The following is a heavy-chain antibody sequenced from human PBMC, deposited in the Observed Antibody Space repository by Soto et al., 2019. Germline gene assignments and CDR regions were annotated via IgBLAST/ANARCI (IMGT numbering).Heavy chain of an antibody. Sequence: GGSLRLSCAASGFTFSSYSMNWVRQAPGKGLEWVSSISSSSSYIYYADSVKGRFTIPRDNAKNSLYLQMNSLRAEDTAVYYCARVSPGGYYYDSRDSYAFDIWGQGTMVTVSS. CDR2: ISSSSSYI. CDR3: ARVSPGGYYYDSRDSYAFDI. D-gene: IGHD3-22*01. CDR1: GFTFSSYS. J-gene: IGHJ3*02. V-gene: IGHV3-21*01.